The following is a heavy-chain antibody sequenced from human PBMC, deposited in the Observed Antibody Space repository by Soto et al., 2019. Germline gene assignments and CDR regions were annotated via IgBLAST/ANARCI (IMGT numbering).Heavy chain of an antibody. CDR1: GGSFSGYY. CDR3: ARGRYYYGSGTDLYNWFDP. CDR2: INHSGST. V-gene: IGHV4-34*01. J-gene: IGHJ5*02. Sequence: PSETLSLTCAVYGGSFSGYYWSWIRQPPGKGLEWIGEINHSGSTNYNPSLKSRVTISVDTSKNQFSLKLSSVTAADTAVYYCARGRYYYGSGTDLYNWFDPCGQGTLVTVSS. D-gene: IGHD3-10*01.